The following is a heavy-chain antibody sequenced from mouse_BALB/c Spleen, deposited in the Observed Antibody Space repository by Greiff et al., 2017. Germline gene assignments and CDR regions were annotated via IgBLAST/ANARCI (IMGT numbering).Heavy chain of an antibody. CDR3: ARGDGYYYAMDY. Sequence: EVKLVESGGGLVKPGGSLKLSCAASGFTFSSYAMSWVRQTPDKRLEWVASISSGGSTYYPDSVKGRFTISRDNARNILYLQMSSLRSEDTAMYYCARGDGYYYAMDYWGQGTSVTVSS. CDR2: ISSGGST. CDR1: GFTFSSYA. V-gene: IGHV5-6-5*01. J-gene: IGHJ4*01. D-gene: IGHD2-3*01.